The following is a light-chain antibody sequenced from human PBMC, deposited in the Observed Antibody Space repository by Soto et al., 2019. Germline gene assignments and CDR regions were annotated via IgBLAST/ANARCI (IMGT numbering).Light chain of an antibody. CDR3: AAWDDSLNGPV. CDR2: KNN. V-gene: IGLV1-44*01. Sequence: QAVVTQPPSASGTPGQTVTISCSGSSSNIGSHSVNWYQQLPGTAPKLIIYKNNQRPSGVPDRFSDSKSGTSASLAISGLQSGDEADYYCAAWDDSLNGPVFGGGTKLTVL. J-gene: IGLJ3*02. CDR1: SSNIGSHS.